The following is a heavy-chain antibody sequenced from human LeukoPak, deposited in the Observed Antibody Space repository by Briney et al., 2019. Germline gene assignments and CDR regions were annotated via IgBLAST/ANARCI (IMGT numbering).Heavy chain of an antibody. J-gene: IGHJ3*02. CDR1: GGSISSYY. D-gene: IGHD4-17*01. Sequence: PSETLSLTCTVPGGSISSYYWSWIRQPPGKGLEWIGYIYYSGSTNYNPSLKSRVTISVDTSKNQFSLKLSSVTAADTAVYYCARRYGDYVVHAFDIWGQGTMVTVSS. CDR2: IYYSGST. CDR3: ARRYGDYVVHAFDI. V-gene: IGHV4-59*08.